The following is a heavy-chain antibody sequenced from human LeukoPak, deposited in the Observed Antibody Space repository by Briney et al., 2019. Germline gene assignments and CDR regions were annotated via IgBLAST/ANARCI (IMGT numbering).Heavy chain of an antibody. V-gene: IGHV3-66*01. CDR2: LYSGGNT. J-gene: IGHJ4*02. CDR3: ARGYGSGSYGGPGFDY. D-gene: IGHD3-10*01. Sequence: GGSLRLSCAASGFTVSSNYMSWVRQTPGKGLAWVSVLYSGGNTYYADSVKGRFTISRDDSKNMLFLQMNSLRAEDTAVYYCARGYGSGSYGGPGFDYWGQGTLVTVSS. CDR1: GFTVSSNY.